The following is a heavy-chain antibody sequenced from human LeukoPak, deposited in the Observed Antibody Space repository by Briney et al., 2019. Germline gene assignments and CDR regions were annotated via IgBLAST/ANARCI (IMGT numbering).Heavy chain of an antibody. CDR2: ISSSGSTI. CDR3: ARSTVTISFDY. D-gene: IGHD4-11*01. Sequence: GGSLRLSCAASGFTFSGHWMTWVRQAPGKGLEWVSYISSSGSTIYYADSVKGRFTISRDNAKNSLYLQMNSLRAEDTAVYYCARSTVTISFDYWGQGTLVTVSS. CDR1: GFTFSGHW. J-gene: IGHJ4*02. V-gene: IGHV3-11*01.